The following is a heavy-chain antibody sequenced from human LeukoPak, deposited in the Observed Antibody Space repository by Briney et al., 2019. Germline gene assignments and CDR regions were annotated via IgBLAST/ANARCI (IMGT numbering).Heavy chain of an antibody. J-gene: IGHJ5*02. CDR3: AAGEVDYYDSSGYYPNWFDP. D-gene: IGHD3-22*01. V-gene: IGHV1-58*01. CDR1: GFTFTSSA. Sequence: SVKVSCKASGFTFTSSAVQWVRQARGQRLEWVGWIVVGSGNTNYAQKFQERVTITRDMSTSTAYMELSSLRSEDTAVYYCAAGEVDYYDSSGYYPNWFDPWGQGTLVTVSS. CDR2: IVVGSGNT.